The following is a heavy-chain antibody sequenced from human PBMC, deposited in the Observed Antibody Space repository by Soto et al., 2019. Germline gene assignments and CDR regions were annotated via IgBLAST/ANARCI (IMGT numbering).Heavy chain of an antibody. Sequence: GGSLRLSCAASGFTVSSNYMSWVRQAPGKGLEWVSVIYSGGSTYYADSVKGRFTISRDNSKNTLYLQMNSLRAEDTAVYYCARALGSEWLVQSDATPPRSGAFDIWGQGTMVTVSS. CDR3: ARALGSEWLVQSDATPPRSGAFDI. J-gene: IGHJ3*02. CDR1: GFTVSSNY. CDR2: IYSGGST. V-gene: IGHV3-53*01. D-gene: IGHD6-19*01.